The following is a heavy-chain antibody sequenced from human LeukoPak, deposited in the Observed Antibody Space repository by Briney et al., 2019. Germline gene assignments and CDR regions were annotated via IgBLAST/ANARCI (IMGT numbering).Heavy chain of an antibody. Sequence: SETLSLTCTVSGGSISSYYWSWIRQPAGTALEWIGRIYTSGTITYNPSLKSRVTMSVDTSKNQFSLKLSSVTAADTAVYYCARDSGTTGEVKFDPWGQGTLVTVSS. CDR1: GGSISSYY. J-gene: IGHJ5*02. CDR3: ARDSGTTGEVKFDP. CDR2: IYTSGTI. V-gene: IGHV4-4*07. D-gene: IGHD3-10*01.